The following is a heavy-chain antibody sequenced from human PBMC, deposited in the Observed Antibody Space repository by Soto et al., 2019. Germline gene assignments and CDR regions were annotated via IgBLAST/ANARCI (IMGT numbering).Heavy chain of an antibody. CDR1: GFTVSSNY. CDR3: ASSQMVYAIPGAFDI. Sequence: GGSLRLSCAASGFTVSSNYMSWVRQAPGKGLEWVSVIYSDGSTYYADSVKGRFTISRDNSKNTLYLQMNSLRAEDTAVYYCASSQMVYAIPGAFDIWGQGTMVTVSS. J-gene: IGHJ3*02. V-gene: IGHV3-53*01. D-gene: IGHD2-8*01. CDR2: IYSDGST.